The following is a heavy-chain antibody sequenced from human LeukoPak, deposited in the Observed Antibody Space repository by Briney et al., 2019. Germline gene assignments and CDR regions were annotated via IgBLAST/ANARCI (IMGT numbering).Heavy chain of an antibody. V-gene: IGHV1-69*05. CDR2: ILPIFGTA. D-gene: IGHD5-24*01. CDR3: ARAISRRDGSPLGDY. CDR1: GGTFSIYA. Sequence: ASVKVSCKAYGGTFSIYAISRVRQAPGRGLEWMGRILPIFGTANYAQKFKGRVTITTDESTSTAYMELSSLRSEDTAVYYCARAISRRDGSPLGDYWGQGTLVTVSS. J-gene: IGHJ4*02.